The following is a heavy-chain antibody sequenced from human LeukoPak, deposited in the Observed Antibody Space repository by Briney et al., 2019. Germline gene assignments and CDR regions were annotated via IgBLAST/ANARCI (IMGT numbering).Heavy chain of an antibody. CDR3: TRRVAVAGNYFDY. CDR2: IRSKANSYAT. Sequence: GGSLRLSCAVSGFTFSGSAMHWVRQASGKGLEWVGRIRSKANSYATAYAASVKGRFTISRDDSKNTAYLQMNSLKTEDTAVYYCTRRVAVAGNYFDYWGQGTLVTVSS. D-gene: IGHD6-19*01. V-gene: IGHV3-73*01. J-gene: IGHJ4*02. CDR1: GFTFSGSA.